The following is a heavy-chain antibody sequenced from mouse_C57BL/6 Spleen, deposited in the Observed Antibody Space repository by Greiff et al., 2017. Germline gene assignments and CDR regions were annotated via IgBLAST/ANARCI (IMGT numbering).Heavy chain of an antibody. CDR3: ARWTGSYYYAMDY. D-gene: IGHD4-1*01. CDR1: GYTFTSYW. V-gene: IGHV1-69*01. Sequence: QVQLQQSGAELVMPGASVKLSCKASGYTFTSYWMHWVKQRPGQGLEWIGEIDPSDSYTNYNQKFKGKSTLTVDKSSSTAYMQLSSLTSEDSAVYYCARWTGSYYYAMDYWGQGTSVTVSS. J-gene: IGHJ4*01. CDR2: IDPSDSYT.